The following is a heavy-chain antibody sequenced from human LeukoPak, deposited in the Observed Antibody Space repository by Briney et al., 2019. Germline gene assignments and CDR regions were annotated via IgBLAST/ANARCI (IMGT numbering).Heavy chain of an antibody. J-gene: IGHJ4*02. CDR3: ARHLTTGTTGEVVFDY. CDR1: GGSISSYY. Sequence: SETLSLTCTVSGGSISSYYWSWIRQPAGKGLEWIGRIYTSGSTNYNPSLKSRVTMSVDTSKNQFSLKLSSVTAADTAVYYCARHLTTGTTGEVVFDYWGQGTLVTVSS. D-gene: IGHD1-1*01. V-gene: IGHV4-4*07. CDR2: IYTSGST.